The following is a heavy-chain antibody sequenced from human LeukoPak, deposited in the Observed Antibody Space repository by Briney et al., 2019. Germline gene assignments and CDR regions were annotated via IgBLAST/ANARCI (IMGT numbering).Heavy chain of an antibody. CDR1: GFTFSSYG. J-gene: IGHJ4*02. CDR3: AKDSGFYCSSTSCSDPDY. Sequence: GGSLRLSCAASGFTFSSYGMHWVRQAPGKGLEWVAFIRYDGSKKYYADSVKGRFTISRDNSKNTLYLQMNSLRAEDTAVYYCAKDSGFYCSSTSCSDPDYWGQGTLVTVSS. CDR2: IRYDGSKK. D-gene: IGHD2-2*01. V-gene: IGHV3-30*02.